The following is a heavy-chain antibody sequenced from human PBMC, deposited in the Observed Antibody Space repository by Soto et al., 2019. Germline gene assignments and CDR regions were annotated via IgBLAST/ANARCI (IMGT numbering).Heavy chain of an antibody. D-gene: IGHD6-13*01. J-gene: IGHJ6*03. CDR2: IYSGGST. CDR1: GFTVSSNY. CDR3: ARDKPDIDETKYSSSWPHYYYYMDV. Sequence: GGSLRLSCAASGFTVSSNYMSWVRQAPGKGLEWVSVIYSGGSTYYADSVKGRFTISRDNSKNTLYLQMNSLRAEDTAVYYCARDKPDIDETKYSSSWPHYYYYMDVWGKGTTVTVSS. V-gene: IGHV3-66*01.